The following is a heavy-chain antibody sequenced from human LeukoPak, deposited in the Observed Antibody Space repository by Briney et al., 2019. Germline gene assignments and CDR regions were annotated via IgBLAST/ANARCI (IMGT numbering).Heavy chain of an antibody. V-gene: IGHV1-18*01. D-gene: IGHD5-24*01. Sequence: ASVKVSCKASGYTFTSYGISWVRQAPGQGLEWMGWISAYNGNTNYAQRLQGRVTMSTDTSTSTGYMELRSLRSDDTAVYYCARGLQETLAWLKALSAFDIWGQGTMVTVSS. J-gene: IGHJ3*02. CDR3: ARGLQETLAWLKALSAFDI. CDR1: GYTFTSYG. CDR2: ISAYNGNT.